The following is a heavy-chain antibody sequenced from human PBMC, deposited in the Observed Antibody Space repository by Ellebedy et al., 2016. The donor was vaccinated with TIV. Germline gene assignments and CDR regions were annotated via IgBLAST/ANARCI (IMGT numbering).Heavy chain of an antibody. J-gene: IGHJ3*02. CDR1: GYTFTSYG. CDR2: IIPILGIA. Sequence: AASVKVSCKASGYTFTSYGISWVRQAPGQGLEWMGRIIPILGIANYAQKFQGRVTITADKSTSTAYMELRSLRSDDTAVYYCARPYGGDAFDIWGQGTMVTVSS. D-gene: IGHD4-23*01. CDR3: ARPYGGDAFDI. V-gene: IGHV1-69*04.